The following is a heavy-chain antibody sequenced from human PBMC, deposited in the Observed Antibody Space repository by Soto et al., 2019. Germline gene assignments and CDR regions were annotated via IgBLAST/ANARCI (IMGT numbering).Heavy chain of an antibody. CDR1: GFTFSSYA. CDR3: AKSITMIVVVTVDY. Sequence: WGSLRLSCAASGFTFSSYAMSWVRQAPGKGLEWVSAISGSGGSTYYADSVKGRFTISRDNSKNTLYLQMNSLRAEDTAVYYCAKSITMIVVVTVDYWGQGTLVTVSS. J-gene: IGHJ4*02. CDR2: ISGSGGST. V-gene: IGHV3-23*01. D-gene: IGHD3-22*01.